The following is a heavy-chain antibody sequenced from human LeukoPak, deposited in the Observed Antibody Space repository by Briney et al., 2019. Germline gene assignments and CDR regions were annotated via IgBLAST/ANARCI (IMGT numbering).Heavy chain of an antibody. Sequence: SETLSLTCAAYGGSFSGYYWSWIRQPPGKGLEWIGEINHGGSINYNPSLKSRVTISVDTSKNQFSLKLSSVTAADTAVYYCARGVPPYYDYVWGSYRLPYAYYFDYWGQGTLVTVSS. V-gene: IGHV4-34*01. CDR3: ARGVPPYYDYVWGSYRLPYAYYFDY. CDR2: INHGGSI. J-gene: IGHJ4*02. CDR1: GGSFSGYY. D-gene: IGHD3-16*02.